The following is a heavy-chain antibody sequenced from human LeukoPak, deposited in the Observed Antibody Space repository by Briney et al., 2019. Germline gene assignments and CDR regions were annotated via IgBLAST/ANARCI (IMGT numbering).Heavy chain of an antibody. Sequence: PGGSLRLSCAASGFXFSSYWMHWVRQGPGKGLVWVSRINSDGSSTTYADSVKGRFTISRDNAKNTLYLQMNSLRVEDTAVYYCVRGTYDSPDYWGQGTLVTVSS. V-gene: IGHV3-74*01. CDR3: VRGTYDSPDY. D-gene: IGHD3-22*01. J-gene: IGHJ4*02. CDR2: INSDGSST. CDR1: GFXFSSYW.